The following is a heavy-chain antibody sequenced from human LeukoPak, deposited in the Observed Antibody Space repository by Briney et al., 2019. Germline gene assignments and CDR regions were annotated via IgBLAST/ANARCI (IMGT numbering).Heavy chain of an antibody. CDR2: ISAYNGNT. Sequence: ASVKVSCKASGYTFTSYGISWVRQAPGRGLEWMGWISAYNGNTNYAQKLQGRVTMTTDTSTSTAYMELRSLRSDDTAVYYCARAPTGGYCSGGSCYSHYWGQGTLVTVSS. V-gene: IGHV1-18*01. CDR3: ARAPTGGYCSGGSCYSHY. CDR1: GYTFTSYG. J-gene: IGHJ4*02. D-gene: IGHD2-15*01.